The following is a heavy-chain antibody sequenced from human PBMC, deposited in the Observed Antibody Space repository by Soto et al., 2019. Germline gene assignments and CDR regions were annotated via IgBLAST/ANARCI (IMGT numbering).Heavy chain of an antibody. V-gene: IGHV1-18*01. D-gene: IGHD3-9*01. Sequence: QVQLVQSGAEVKKPGASVKVSCKASGYTFTSYGISWVRQAPGQGLEWMGXISAYNGNTNYAQKLQGRVTMTTDTSTSTAYMELRSLRSDATAVYYCARDLTDSDILTGHRYSDLSGRDTLVTVSS. CDR1: GYTFTSYG. CDR2: ISAYNGNT. CDR3: ARDLTDSDILTGHRYSDL. J-gene: IGHJ2*01.